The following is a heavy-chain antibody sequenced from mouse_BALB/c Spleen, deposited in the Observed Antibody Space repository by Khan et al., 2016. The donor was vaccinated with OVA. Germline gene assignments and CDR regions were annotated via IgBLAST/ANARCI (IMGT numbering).Heavy chain of an antibody. CDR1: GYTFTSNT. D-gene: IGHD1-1*01. Sequence: VQLQESGAELTRPGASVKMSCKASGYTFTSNTLHWVKQRPGQGLEWIGYINPRSAYTNYNQNFKDKDTLTADTSSSTAYMQLSSLTTEDSAVNYCARRTTVYTMHCWGQGTSVTVPS. J-gene: IGHJ4*01. CDR3: ARRTTVYTMHC. CDR2: INPRSAYT. V-gene: IGHV1-4*01.